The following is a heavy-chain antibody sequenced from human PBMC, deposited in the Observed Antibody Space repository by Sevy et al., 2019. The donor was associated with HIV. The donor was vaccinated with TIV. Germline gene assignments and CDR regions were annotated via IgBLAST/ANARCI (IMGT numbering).Heavy chain of an antibody. CDR1: GFSLNTYW. J-gene: IGHJ4*02. Sequence: GGSLRLSCAASGFSLNTYWMSWVRQAPGKGLEGVANIKQDGSVTYYVDSVKGRFTISRDNARNFLYLQMSSVRAEDTACYYCVRSVAADGSFWGQGTLVHVSS. CDR3: VRSVAADGSF. CDR2: IKQDGSVT. V-gene: IGHV3-7*01. D-gene: IGHD6-13*01.